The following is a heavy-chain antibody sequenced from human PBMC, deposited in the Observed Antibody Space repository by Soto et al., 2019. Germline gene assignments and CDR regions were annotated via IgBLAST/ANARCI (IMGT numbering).Heavy chain of an antibody. CDR3: ARDSLPGYASGWRTAY. V-gene: IGHV3-30*03. J-gene: IGHJ4*02. Sequence: GVSLRLSCAASGFTFTRYTIHWVRQAPGNGLEWVALMSYDGGNKFYADSVKGRFTISRDISKNTLYLQMNSLRAEDTAVYYCARDSLPGYASGWRTAYWGQGTLVTVSS. CDR2: MSYDGGNK. D-gene: IGHD6-19*01. CDR1: GFTFTRYT.